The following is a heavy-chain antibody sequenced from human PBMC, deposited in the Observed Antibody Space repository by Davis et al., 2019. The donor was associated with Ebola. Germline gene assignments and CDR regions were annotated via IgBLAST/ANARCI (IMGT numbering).Heavy chain of an antibody. V-gene: IGHV1-69*13. CDR3: ARTYYYDTGTYSSLYHYMDV. CDR2: IIAIFGSP. J-gene: IGHJ6*03. CDR1: GDSFNNDG. Sequence: SVKVSCKASGDSFNNDGISWVRQAPGQGLEWMGGIIAIFGSPKYAQKFQGRVTITSDEATSTVYLDLRSLRSEDTAVYYCARTYYYDTGTYSSLYHYMDVWGSGTTVTVTS. D-gene: IGHD3-10*01.